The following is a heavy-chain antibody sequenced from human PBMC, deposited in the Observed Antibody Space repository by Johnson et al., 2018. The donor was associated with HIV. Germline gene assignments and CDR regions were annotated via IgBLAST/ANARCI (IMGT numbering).Heavy chain of an antibody. Sequence: QVQLVESGGGVVQPGRSLRLSCAASGFTFSSYAMHWVRQAPGKGLEWVAVISYDGSNKYYADSVKGRFTISRDNSKNTLYLQMNSLRAEDTAVYYCAATYYKFWSCYSGALDIWGQGTMVTVSS. CDR1: GFTFSSYA. V-gene: IGHV3-30*04. J-gene: IGHJ3*02. D-gene: IGHD3-3*01. CDR2: ISYDGSNK. CDR3: AATYYKFWSCYSGALDI.